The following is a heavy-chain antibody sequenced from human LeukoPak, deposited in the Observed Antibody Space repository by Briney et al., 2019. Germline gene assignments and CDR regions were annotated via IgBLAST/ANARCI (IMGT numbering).Heavy chain of an antibody. CDR1: GGTFSSYA. J-gene: IGHJ5*02. D-gene: IGHD5-12*01. CDR2: IIPIFGTA. Sequence: ASVKVSCKASGGTFSSYAISWVRQAPGQGLEWMGGIIPIFGTANYAQKFQGRVTITADESTSTAYMELSSLRSEDTAVYSCARDSGYDSNWFDPWGQGTLVTVSS. CDR3: ARDSGYDSNWFDP. V-gene: IGHV1-69*13.